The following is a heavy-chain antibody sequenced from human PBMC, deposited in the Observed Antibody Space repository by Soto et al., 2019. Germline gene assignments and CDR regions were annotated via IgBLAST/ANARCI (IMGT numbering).Heavy chain of an antibody. V-gene: IGHV4-61*01. CDR3: AREQSNIAARVNWFDP. CDR2: IYYSGST. CDR1: GDSVSSGSYY. D-gene: IGHD6-6*01. Sequence: PSETLSLTCTVSGDSVSSGSYYWSWIRQPPGKGLEWIGYIYYSGSTNYNPSLKSRVTISVDTSKNQFSLKLSSVTAADTAVYYCAREQSNIAARVNWFDPWGQGTLVTVSS. J-gene: IGHJ5*02.